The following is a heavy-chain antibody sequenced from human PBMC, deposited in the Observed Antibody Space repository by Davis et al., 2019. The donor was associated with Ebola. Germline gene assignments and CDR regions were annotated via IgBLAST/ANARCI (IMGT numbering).Heavy chain of an antibody. V-gene: IGHV5-51*01. D-gene: IGHD6-19*01. CDR1: GYSFTNYW. J-gene: IGHJ5*02. Sequence: GESLKISCQGSGYSFTNYWIGWVRQKPGKGLEWLGMIYGDDSDTRYSPSLQGQVTISVDKSINTAYLQWNSLKASDTAMYYCVTTGQWLVTSLNPWGQGTLVTVSS. CDR2: IYGDDSDT. CDR3: VTTGQWLVTSLNP.